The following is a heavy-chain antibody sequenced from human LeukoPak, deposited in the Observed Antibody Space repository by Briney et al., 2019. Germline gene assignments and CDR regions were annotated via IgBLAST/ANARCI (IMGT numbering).Heavy chain of an antibody. V-gene: IGHV3-11*04. Sequence: GGSLRLSCAASGSTFSDYYMSWIRQAPGKGLEWVSYISSSGSTIYYADSVKGRFTISRDNARNSLYLQMNSLRAEDTAVYYCARETTMVRGVIGYWGQGTLVTVSS. CDR1: GSTFSDYY. J-gene: IGHJ4*02. CDR2: ISSSGSTI. D-gene: IGHD3-10*01. CDR3: ARETTMVRGVIGY.